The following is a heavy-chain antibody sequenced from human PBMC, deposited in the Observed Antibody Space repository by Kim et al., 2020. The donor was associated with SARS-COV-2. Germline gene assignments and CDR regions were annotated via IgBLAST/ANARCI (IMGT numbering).Heavy chain of an antibody. CDR2: IKSKTDGGTT. J-gene: IGHJ4*02. CDR3: TTDWKSYGSWYQGY. V-gene: IGHV3-15*01. CDR1: GFTFSNAW. Sequence: GGSLRLSCAASGFTFSNAWMSWVRQAPGKGLEWVGRIKSKTDGGTTDYAAPVKGRFTISRDDSKNTLYLQMNSLKTEDTAVYYCTTDWKSYGSWYQGYWGQGTLVTVSS. D-gene: IGHD6-13*01.